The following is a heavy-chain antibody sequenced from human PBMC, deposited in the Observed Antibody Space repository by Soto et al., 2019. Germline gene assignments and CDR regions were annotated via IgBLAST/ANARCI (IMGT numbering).Heavy chain of an antibody. CDR2: IKQDGDEQ. CDR3: GRDLRDWDSGSYSYDY. CDR1: GFTFSSYW. J-gene: IGHJ4*02. D-gene: IGHD1-26*01. Sequence: EVQLVESGGGLVQPGGSLRLSCAASGFTFSSYWMSWVRQAPGKGLEWGANIKQDGDEQYYVDSVKGRFTIPRDNAKNSLYLQMNSLRAEDTAVYYCGRDLRDWDSGSYSYDYWGQGTLVTVSS. V-gene: IGHV3-7*04.